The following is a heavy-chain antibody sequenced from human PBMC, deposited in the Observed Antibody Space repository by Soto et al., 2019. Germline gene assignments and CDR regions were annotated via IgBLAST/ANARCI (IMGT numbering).Heavy chain of an antibody. CDR1: DGSLNSYN. V-gene: IGHV4-59*12. J-gene: IGHJ5*02. CDR2: IYYSGGT. D-gene: IGHD3-22*01. Sequence: PEALSVSSAVPDGSLNSYNCWWIRHPPEKGLEWIGYIYYSGGTNYNPSLKSRVTISVDTSKNQFSLKLEAVTAADTAVYFCARIIKFYNYENSGLSFDPWGPGTLVTVSS. CDR3: ARIIKFYNYENSGLSFDP.